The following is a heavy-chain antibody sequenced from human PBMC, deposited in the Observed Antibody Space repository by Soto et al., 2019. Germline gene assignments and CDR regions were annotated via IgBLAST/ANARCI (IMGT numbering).Heavy chain of an antibody. CDR1: GFSFDDFV. J-gene: IGHJ4*02. D-gene: IGHD2-21*02. CDR3: AKGVATAVPALDY. CDR2: VSWNSGAK. Sequence: PVGSLRISCVASGFSFDDFVMNWVRQRPGKGLEWVSSVSWNSGAKLYADSVKGRFAISRDSAKKSVYLQMNSLRPDDTAFYYCAKGVATAVPALDYWGQGTLVTVSS. V-gene: IGHV3-9*01.